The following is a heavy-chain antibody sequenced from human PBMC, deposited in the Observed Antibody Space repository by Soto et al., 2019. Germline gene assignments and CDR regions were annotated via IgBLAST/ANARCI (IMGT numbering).Heavy chain of an antibody. CDR1: GFTFSSYA. CDR2: ISYDGSNK. V-gene: IGHV3-30-3*01. CDR3: ARGGRLRYFDWATSGSDY. Sequence: AGGSLRLSCAASGFTFSSYAMHWVRQAPGKGLEWVAVISYDGSNKYYADSVKGRFTISRDNSKNTLYLQMNSLRAEDTAVYYCARGGRLRYFDWATSGSDYWGQGTLVTVSS. D-gene: IGHD3-9*01. J-gene: IGHJ4*02.